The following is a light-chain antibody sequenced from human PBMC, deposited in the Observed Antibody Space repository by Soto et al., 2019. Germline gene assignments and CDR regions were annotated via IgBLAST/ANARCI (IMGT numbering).Light chain of an antibody. CDR2: DVS. V-gene: IGKV1-6*01. J-gene: IGKJ1*01. Sequence: AIQMTQSPSSLSASVGDRVTITCRASQGIGNDLGWYPQKPGKAPTLLIYDVSRLQSGVPSRFSGSGSGTDFTLTISSLQPEDSATYYCLQDSHAWTFGQGTKVEIK. CDR3: LQDSHAWT. CDR1: QGIGND.